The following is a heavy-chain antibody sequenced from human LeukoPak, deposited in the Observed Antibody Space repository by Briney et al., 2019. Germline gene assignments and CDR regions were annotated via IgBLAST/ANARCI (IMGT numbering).Heavy chain of an antibody. CDR3: ARAESIAARVFDY. D-gene: IGHD6-6*01. CDR1: GGSISSNNW. V-gene: IGHV4-4*02. J-gene: IGHJ4*02. Sequence: SETLSLTCAVSGGSISSNNWWGWVRQPPGKGLEWIGEIYHSGSPNYNPSLKSRVTISVDKSRNHFSLNLSSVTAADTAVYYCARAESIAARVFDYWGQGTLVTVSS. CDR2: IYHSGSP.